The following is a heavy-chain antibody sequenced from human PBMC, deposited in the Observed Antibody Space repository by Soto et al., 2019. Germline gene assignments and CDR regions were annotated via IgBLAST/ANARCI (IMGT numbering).Heavy chain of an antibody. V-gene: IGHV3-23*01. CDR1: GFTFRSHA. J-gene: IGHJ3*02. CDR2: ISGSGGST. CDR3: TTHGGSGSFPDAFDI. Sequence: GGSLRLSCAASGFTFRSHAMSWVRQAPGKGLEWVSAISGSGGSTYYADSVKGRFTISRDNSKKTLYLQMNSLKTEDTAVYYCTTHGGSGSFPDAFDIWGQGTMVTVSS. D-gene: IGHD3-10*01.